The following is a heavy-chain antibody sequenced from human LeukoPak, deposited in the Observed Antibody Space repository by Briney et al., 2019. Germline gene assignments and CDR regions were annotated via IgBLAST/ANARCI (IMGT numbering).Heavy chain of an antibody. CDR3: ARDFSGSSPY. V-gene: IGHV5-51*01. J-gene: IGHJ4*02. Sequence: GESLKISCKGSGYSFSSYWILWVRQMPGKGLEWMGIIFPGDSDTRYGPSFQGRVTISADKSISTAYLQWSSLKASDTAMYYCARDFSGSSPYWGQGTLVTVSS. D-gene: IGHD1-26*01. CDR2: IFPGDSDT. CDR1: GYSFSSYW.